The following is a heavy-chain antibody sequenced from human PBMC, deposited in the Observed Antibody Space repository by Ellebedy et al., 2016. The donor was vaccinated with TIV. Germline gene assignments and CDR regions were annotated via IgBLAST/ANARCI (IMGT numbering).Heavy chain of an antibody. CDR1: GGSISSYY. CDR2: IYYSGGT. D-gene: IGHD2/OR15-2a*01. Sequence: GSLRLXXTVSGGSISSYYWSWIRQPPGKGLEWIGYIYYSGGTNYNPSLESRVTLSVDTSRSQFSLKLSSVTAADTAMYYCARVAKGASFYGYVDFWGRGTLVTVSS. V-gene: IGHV4-59*01. J-gene: IGHJ4*02. CDR3: ARVAKGASFYGYVDF.